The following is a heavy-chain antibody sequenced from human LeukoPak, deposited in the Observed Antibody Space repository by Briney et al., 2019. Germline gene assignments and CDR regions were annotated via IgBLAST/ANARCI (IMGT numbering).Heavy chain of an antibody. D-gene: IGHD3-16*01. CDR1: GFTFSSYN. V-gene: IGHV3-48*02. Sequence: PGGSLRLSCAASGFTFSSYNMNWVRQAPGKGLEWVSYISSSSSTKYYADSVKGRFNLYRDNDKNSLYLQMNSLRDEDTAVYYCARGLVLDYWGQGTLVTVSS. CDR3: ARGLVLDY. J-gene: IGHJ4*02. CDR2: ISSSSSTK.